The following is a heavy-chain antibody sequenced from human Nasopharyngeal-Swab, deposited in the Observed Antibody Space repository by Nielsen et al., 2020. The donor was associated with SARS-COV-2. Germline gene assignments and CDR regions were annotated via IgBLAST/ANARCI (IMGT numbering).Heavy chain of an antibody. D-gene: IGHD1-26*01. Sequence: SVKVSCKASGGTFSSYAISWVRQAPGQGLEWMGRIIPILGIANYAQKFQGRVTITADKSTSTAYMELSSLRSEDTAVYYCARLVGATDGDAFDIWGQGTMVTVSS. V-gene: IGHV1-69*04. CDR1: GGTFSSYA. J-gene: IGHJ3*02. CDR2: IIPILGIA. CDR3: ARLVGATDGDAFDI.